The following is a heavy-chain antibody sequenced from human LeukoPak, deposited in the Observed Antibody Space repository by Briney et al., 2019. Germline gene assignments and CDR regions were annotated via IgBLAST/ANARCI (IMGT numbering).Heavy chain of an antibody. CDR1: GFTVSAYA. J-gene: IGHJ4*02. CDR2: IYDDNT. D-gene: IGHD3-10*01. CDR3: AARKVRGVWFYLDY. Sequence: GVSLRPSCAASGFTVSAYAMAWVRQAPGKGLEWVSTIYDDNTYYADSVKGRFAISTDNSKNTLYLQMNSLRVEDTAVYFCAARKVRGVWFYLDYWGQGTLVTVSS. V-gene: IGHV3-23*01.